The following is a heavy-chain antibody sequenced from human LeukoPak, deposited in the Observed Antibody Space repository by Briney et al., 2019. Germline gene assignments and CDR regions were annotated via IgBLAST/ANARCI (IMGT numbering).Heavy chain of an antibody. J-gene: IGHJ5*02. V-gene: IGHV3-23*01. CDR1: GFTFSSYA. Sequence: PGGSLRLSCAASGFTFSSYAMSWVRQAPGKGLEWVSAISGSGGSTYYADSVKGRFTISRDNAKNSLYLQMNSLRAEDTAVYYCAREADILTDMNWFDPWGQGTLVTVSS. CDR3: AREADILTDMNWFDP. CDR2: ISGSGGST. D-gene: IGHD3-9*01.